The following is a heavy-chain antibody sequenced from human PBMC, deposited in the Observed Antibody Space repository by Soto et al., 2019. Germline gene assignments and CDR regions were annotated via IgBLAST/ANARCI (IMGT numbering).Heavy chain of an antibody. V-gene: IGHV4-59*08. D-gene: IGHD3-10*01. J-gene: IGHJ5*02. CDR3: ARLLYGSGSWLDP. Sequence: SETLSLTCTVSGGSISSYYWSWILQPPGKGLEWIGYIYYSGSTNYNPSLKSRVTISVDTSKNQFSLKLSSVTAADTAVYYCARLLYGSGSWLDPWGQGTLVTVSS. CDR2: IYYSGST. CDR1: GGSISSYY.